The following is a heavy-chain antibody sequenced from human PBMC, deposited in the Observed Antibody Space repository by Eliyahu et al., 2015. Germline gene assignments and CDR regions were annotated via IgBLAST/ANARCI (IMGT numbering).Heavy chain of an antibody. V-gene: IGHV3-7*04. CDR1: GSTFSSYW. CDR2: XNQDGSER. CDR3: AKDAYSKADY. Sequence: EVQLVESGGGLVQPGGSLRLSWXASGSTFSSYWMSWVRQAPGKGXEGVANXNQDGSERNYVDSVKXRFTISRDNAKNSLFLQMNSLRAEDTAVYYCAKDAYSKADYWGQGTLVTVSS. D-gene: IGHD4-11*01. J-gene: IGHJ4*02.